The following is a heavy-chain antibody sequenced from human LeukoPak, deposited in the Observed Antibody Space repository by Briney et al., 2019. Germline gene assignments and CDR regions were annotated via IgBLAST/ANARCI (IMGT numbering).Heavy chain of an antibody. CDR3: AKGGSGWYKYYYYMDV. CDR1: GFTFSSYA. CDR2: ITGSGGRT. V-gene: IGHV3-23*01. Sequence: GGSLRLSCAASGFTFSSYAMNWVRQAPGKGLEWVSAITGSGGRTYYADSVKGRFTISRDNSKNTLYLQMNSLRAEDTAVYYCAKGGSGWYKYYYYMDVWGKGTTVTISS. D-gene: IGHD6-19*01. J-gene: IGHJ6*03.